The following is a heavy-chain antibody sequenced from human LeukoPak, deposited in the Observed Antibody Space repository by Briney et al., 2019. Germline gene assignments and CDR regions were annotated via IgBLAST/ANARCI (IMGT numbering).Heavy chain of an antibody. J-gene: IGHJ4*02. Sequence: GGSLRLSYAASGFTFSSYAMHWVRQAPGKGLEYVSAISSNGGSTYYANSVKGRFTISRDNSKNTLYLQMGSLRAEDMAVYYCARLGNSYGYREGPFDYWGQGTLVTVSS. V-gene: IGHV3-64*01. CDR2: ISSNGGST. CDR1: GFTFSSYA. D-gene: IGHD5-18*01. CDR3: ARLGNSYGYREGPFDY.